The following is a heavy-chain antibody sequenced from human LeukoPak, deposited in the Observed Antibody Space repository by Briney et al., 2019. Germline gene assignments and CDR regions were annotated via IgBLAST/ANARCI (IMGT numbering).Heavy chain of an antibody. CDR2: ISYDGSNK. Sequence: GGSLRLSCAASGFTFSSYAMPWVRQAPGKGLEWVAVISYDGSNKYYADSVKGRFTISRDNSKNTLYLQMNSLRAEDTAVYYCAREPGAYDSSGYYDYWGQGTLVTVSS. CDR3: AREPGAYDSSGYYDY. V-gene: IGHV3-30-3*01. J-gene: IGHJ4*02. CDR1: GFTFSSYA. D-gene: IGHD3-22*01.